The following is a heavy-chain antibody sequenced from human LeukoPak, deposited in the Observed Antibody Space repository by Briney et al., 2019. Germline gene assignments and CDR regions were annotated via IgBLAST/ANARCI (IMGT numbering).Heavy chain of an antibody. CDR1: GYTFTGYY. CDR2: INPNSGGT. D-gene: IGHD3-9*01. J-gene: IGHJ4*02. Sequence: GASVKVSCKASGYTFTGYYMHWVRQAPGQGLEWMGWINPNSGGTNYAQKFRGRVTMTRDTSISTAYMELSRLRSDDTAVYYCARVRTAGYYDILTGYRDFDYWGQGTLVTVSS. V-gene: IGHV1-2*02. CDR3: ARVRTAGYYDILTGYRDFDY.